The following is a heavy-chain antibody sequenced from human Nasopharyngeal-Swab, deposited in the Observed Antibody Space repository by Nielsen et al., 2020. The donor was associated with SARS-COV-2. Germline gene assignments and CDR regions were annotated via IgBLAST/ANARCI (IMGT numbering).Heavy chain of an antibody. Sequence: WIRQPPGKGLEWVAVIWYDGSNKYYADSVKGRFTISRDNSKNTLDLQMNSLRAEDTAVYYCARDYYGSGKGWFDPWGQGTPVTVSS. V-gene: IGHV3-33*01. D-gene: IGHD3-10*01. J-gene: IGHJ5*02. CDR2: IWYDGSNK. CDR3: ARDYYGSGKGWFDP.